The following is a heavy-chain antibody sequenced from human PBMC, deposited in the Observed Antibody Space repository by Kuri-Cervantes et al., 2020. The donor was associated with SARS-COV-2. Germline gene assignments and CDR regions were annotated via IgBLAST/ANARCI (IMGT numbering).Heavy chain of an antibody. CDR1: GFTFSSYW. CDR3: VTRGGSEAFDV. J-gene: IGHJ3*01. D-gene: IGHD1-1*01. V-gene: IGHV3-66*02. Sequence: GGSLRLSCAASGFTFSSYWMSWVRQAPGKGLEWVSIIYAGGGTYYTDSVKGQFTISRDNSKNTLFLQMSGLRAEDTAVYFCVTRGGSEAFDVWGQGTMVTVSS. CDR2: IYAGGGT.